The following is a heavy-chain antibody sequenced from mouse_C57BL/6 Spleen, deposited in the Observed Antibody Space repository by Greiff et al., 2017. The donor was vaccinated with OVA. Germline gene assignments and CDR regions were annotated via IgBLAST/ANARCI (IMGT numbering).Heavy chain of an antibody. CDR1: GYTFTDYY. CDR3: ARDFDY. CDR2: INPNNGGT. Sequence: EVQLQQSGPELVKPGASVKISCKASGYTFTDYYMNWVKQSHGQSLEWIGDINPNNGGTSYNQKFKGKATLTVDKSSSTAYMELRSLTSEDSAVYYCARDFDYWGQGTTLTVSS. J-gene: IGHJ2*01. V-gene: IGHV1-26*01.